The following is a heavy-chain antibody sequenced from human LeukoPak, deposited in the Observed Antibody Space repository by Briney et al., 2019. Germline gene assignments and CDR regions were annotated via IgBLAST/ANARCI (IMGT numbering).Heavy chain of an antibody. CDR2: INPSGGST. CDR3: ATDQAYYYGSGSLNWFDP. CDR1: GYTFTSYY. D-gene: IGHD3-10*01. V-gene: IGHV1-46*01. Sequence: ASVKVSCKASGYTFTSYYMHWVRQAPGQGLEWMGIINPSGGSTIYAQKFQGRVTMTEDTSTDTAYMELSSLRSEDTAVYYCATDQAYYYGSGSLNWFDPWGQGTLVTVSS. J-gene: IGHJ5*02.